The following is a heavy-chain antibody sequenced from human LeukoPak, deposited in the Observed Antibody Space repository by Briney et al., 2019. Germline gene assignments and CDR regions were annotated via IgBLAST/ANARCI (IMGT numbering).Heavy chain of an antibody. CDR1: GYTFTSYV. CDR3: ARDLPPGTAMGYFDY. CDR2: INAGNGNT. D-gene: IGHD5-18*01. V-gene: IGHV1-3*01. J-gene: IGHJ4*02. Sequence: ASVKVSCKASGYTFTSYVMHWVRQAPGQRLEWMGWINAGNGNTKYSQKFQGRVTITRDTSASTAYIELSSLRSEDTAVYYCARDLPPGTAMGYFDYWGQGTLVTVPS.